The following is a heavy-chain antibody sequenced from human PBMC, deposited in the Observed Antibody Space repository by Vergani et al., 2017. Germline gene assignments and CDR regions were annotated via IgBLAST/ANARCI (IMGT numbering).Heavy chain of an antibody. V-gene: IGHV4-4*02. J-gene: IGHJ6*02. CDR1: GGSISSSNW. CDR3: ARSRAAAGTYGMDV. D-gene: IGHD6-13*01. Sequence: QVQLQESGPGLVKPSGTLSLTCAVSGGSISSSNWWSWVRQPPGKGLEWIGETYRSGSTNYNPSLTSRVTIAVDKSKNQFSLKLSSVTAADTAVYYCARSRAAAGTYGMDVWGQGNTVTVSS. CDR2: TYRSGST.